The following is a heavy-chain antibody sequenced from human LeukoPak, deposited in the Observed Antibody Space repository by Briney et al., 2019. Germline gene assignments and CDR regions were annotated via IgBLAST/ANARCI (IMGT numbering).Heavy chain of an antibody. D-gene: IGHD1-26*01. V-gene: IGHV4-34*01. CDR1: GGSFSGYY. CDR3: ARGDVGADDAFDI. Sequence: SETLSLTCAVYGGSFSGYYWSWIRQPPGKGLEWIGEINHSGSTNYNPSLKSRVTISVDTSKNQFSLKPSSVTAADTAVYYCARGDVGADDAFDIWGQGTMVTVSS. CDR2: INHSGST. J-gene: IGHJ3*02.